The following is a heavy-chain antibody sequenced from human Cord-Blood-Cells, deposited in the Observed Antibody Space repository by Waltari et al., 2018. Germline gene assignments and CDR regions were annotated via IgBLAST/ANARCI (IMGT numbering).Heavy chain of an antibody. CDR2: INAGNGNT. CDR1: GYTLTSYA. Sequence: QVQLVQSGAEVKKPGASVKVSCKASGYTLTSYALHCVRQAPGQRLEWMGWINAGNGNTKYSQKCQGRVTITRDTSASTAYMELSSLRSEDTAVYYCARDKYSSSWYFDYWGQGTLVTVSS. CDR3: ARDKYSSSWYFDY. J-gene: IGHJ4*02. D-gene: IGHD6-13*01. V-gene: IGHV1-3*01.